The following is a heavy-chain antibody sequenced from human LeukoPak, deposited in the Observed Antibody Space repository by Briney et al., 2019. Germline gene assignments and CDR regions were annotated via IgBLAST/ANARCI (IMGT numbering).Heavy chain of an antibody. J-gene: IGHJ5*02. D-gene: IGHD1-26*01. CDR1: GGSISSSSYY. CDR2: IYYSGST. Sequence: SETLSLTCTVSGGSISSSSYYWGWIRQPPGKGLEWIGSIYYSGSTYYNPSLKSRVTISVDTSKNQFSLKLSSVTAADTAVYYCARYPGRPGWELRPNFSPWGQGTLVTVSS. CDR3: ARYPGRPGWELRPNFSP. V-gene: IGHV4-39*01.